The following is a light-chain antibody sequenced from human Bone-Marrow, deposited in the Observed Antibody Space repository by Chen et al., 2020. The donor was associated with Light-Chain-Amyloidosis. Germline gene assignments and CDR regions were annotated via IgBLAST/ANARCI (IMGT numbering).Light chain of an antibody. J-gene: IGLJ2*01. CDR3: QSADSSGTYEVI. V-gene: IGLV3-25*03. CDR1: DLPTKY. CDR2: RDT. Sequence: SYELTQPPSVSVSPGQTARITCSGDDLPTKYAYWYQQKPVQAPVLVIHRDTERPSGISERFSGSGSGTTATLTISGVQAEDEADYHCQSADSSGTYEVIFGGGTKLTVL.